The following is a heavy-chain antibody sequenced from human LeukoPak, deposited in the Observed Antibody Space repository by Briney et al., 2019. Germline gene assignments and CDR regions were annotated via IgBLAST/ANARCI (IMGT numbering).Heavy chain of an antibody. CDR3: LPLGGAVIDY. J-gene: IGHJ4*02. D-gene: IGHD3-16*01. V-gene: IGHV3-73*01. CDR1: GFTFSGSA. CDR2: IRSKANSYAT. Sequence: GGSPRLSCAASGFTFSGSAMHWVRQASGKGLEWVGRIRSKANSYATAYAASVRGRFTISRDDSKNTAYLQMNSLKTEDTAVYYCLPLGGAVIDYWGQGTLVTVSS.